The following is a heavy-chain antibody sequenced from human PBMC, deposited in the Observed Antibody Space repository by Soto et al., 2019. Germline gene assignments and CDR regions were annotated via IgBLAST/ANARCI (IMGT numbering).Heavy chain of an antibody. CDR3: ARVDSSSSWTRNYYYYYYMDV. D-gene: IGHD6-13*01. CDR2: IYYSGST. V-gene: IGHV4-59*01. CDR1: GCSISSYY. J-gene: IGHJ6*03. Sequence: SETLSLTCTVSGCSISSYYWSWIRQPPGKGLEWIGYIYYSGSTNYNPSLKSRVTISVDTSKHQFSLKLSSVTAADTAVYYCARVDSSSSWTRNYYYYYYMDVWGKGTTVTVSS.